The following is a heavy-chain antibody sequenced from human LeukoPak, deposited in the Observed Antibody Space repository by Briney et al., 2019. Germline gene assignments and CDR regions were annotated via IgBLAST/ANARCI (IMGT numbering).Heavy chain of an antibody. V-gene: IGHV3-20*04. CDR3: ARDRLLEDREYNYYYYMDV. CDR1: GFTFSSYG. D-gene: IGHD3-3*01. Sequence: GGSLRLSCAASGFTFSSYGMSWVRQAPGKGLEWVSGINWNGGSTGYADSVKGRFTISRDNAKNSLYLQMNSLRVEDTAVYYCARDRLLEDREYNYYYYMDVWGKGTTVTVSS. J-gene: IGHJ6*03. CDR2: INWNGGST.